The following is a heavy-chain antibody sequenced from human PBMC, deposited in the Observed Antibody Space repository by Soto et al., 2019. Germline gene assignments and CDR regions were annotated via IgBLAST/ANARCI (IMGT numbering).Heavy chain of an antibody. CDR3: ARDEEMATIYYYYYGMDV. V-gene: IGHV3-7*05. CDR1: GFTFSSYW. J-gene: IGHJ6*02. CDR2: IKQDGSEK. Sequence: GGSLRLSCAASGFTFSSYWMSWVRQAPGKGLEWVANIKQDGSEKYYVDSVKGRFTISRDNAKNSLYLQMNSLRAEDTAVYYCARDEEMATIYYYYYGMDVWGQGTTVTVSS. D-gene: IGHD5-12*01.